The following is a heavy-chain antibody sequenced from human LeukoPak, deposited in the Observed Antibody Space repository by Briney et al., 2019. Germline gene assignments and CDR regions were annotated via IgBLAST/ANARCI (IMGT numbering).Heavy chain of an antibody. V-gene: IGHV1-2*02. Sequence: ASVKVSCKTSGYTFTGYYMHWVRQAPGQGLEWMGWINPNSGATNYAQKFQGRVTMTRDTSISTASMELSSLKPDDTAVYYCARAVSFVGTRYFDWPIPSDWFDPWGQGTLVTVSS. CDR3: ARAVSFVGTRYFDWPIPSDWFDP. D-gene: IGHD3-9*01. CDR1: GYTFTGYY. CDR2: INPNSGAT. J-gene: IGHJ5*02.